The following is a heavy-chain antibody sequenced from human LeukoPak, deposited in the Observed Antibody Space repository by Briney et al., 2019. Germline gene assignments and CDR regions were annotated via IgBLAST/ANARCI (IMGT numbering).Heavy chain of an antibody. J-gene: IGHJ4*02. CDR3: ARGGPFMMGDV. Sequence: PSETLSLTCTVSGXSISSYYWSWIRQPPGKGLEWIGYIYYSGSTNYNPSLKSRVTISVDTSKNQFSLKLSSVTAADTAVYYCARGGPFMMGDVWGQGTLVTVSS. CDR2: IYYSGST. D-gene: IGHD3-16*01. V-gene: IGHV4-59*01. CDR1: GXSISSYY.